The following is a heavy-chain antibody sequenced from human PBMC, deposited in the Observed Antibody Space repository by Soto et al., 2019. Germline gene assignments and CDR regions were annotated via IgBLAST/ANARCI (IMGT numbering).Heavy chain of an antibody. Sequence: QVQLQESGPGLVKPSETLSLTCTVSGGSISSYYWSWIRQPPGKGLEWIGYIYYSGSTNYNPSLKSRVTISVDTSKNPSSPTLSSVNAADTAVYYCARLWGWFGDYWGQGTLVTVSS. CDR1: GGSISSYY. CDR2: IYYSGST. V-gene: IGHV4-59*08. D-gene: IGHD3-10*01. CDR3: ARLWGWFGDY. J-gene: IGHJ4*02.